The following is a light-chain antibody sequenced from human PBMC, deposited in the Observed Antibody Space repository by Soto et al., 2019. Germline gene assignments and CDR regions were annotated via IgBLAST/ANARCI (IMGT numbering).Light chain of an antibody. CDR1: SSDVGGYNY. CDR2: EVS. Sequence: QSALTQPASVSGSPGQSITIACTGTSSDVGGYNYVSWYQQHPGKAPKVMIYEVSHRPSGVSDRFSGSKSGNTASLTISGLQAEDEADYYCSTYTSRSTLVFGGGTKLTVL. CDR3: STYTSRSTLV. J-gene: IGLJ2*01. V-gene: IGLV2-14*01.